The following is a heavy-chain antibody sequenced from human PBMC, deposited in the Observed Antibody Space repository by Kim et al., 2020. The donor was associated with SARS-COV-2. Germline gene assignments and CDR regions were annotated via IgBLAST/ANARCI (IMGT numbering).Heavy chain of an antibody. J-gene: IGHJ6*02. V-gene: IGHV3-30*07. D-gene: IGHD3-10*01. CDR3: ARDRGDHGYYYGMDV. Sequence: DSVKGRFTISRDNSKNTLYLQMNSLRAEDTAVYYCARDRGDHGYYYGMDVWGQGTTVTVSS.